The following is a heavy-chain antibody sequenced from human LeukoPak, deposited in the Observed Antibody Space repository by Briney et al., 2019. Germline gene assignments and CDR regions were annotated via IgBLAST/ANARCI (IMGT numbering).Heavy chain of an antibody. V-gene: IGHV4-59*08. Sequence: PSETLSLTRTVSGGSLSRYYWSWIRPPPERGLECSGYSYYSGSTNYNPSLKSRVTISVDTSKNQFSLKLSSVTAADTAVYYCARQTVDSSGWYELPDYWGQGTLVTVSS. CDR3: ARQTVDSSGWYELPDY. CDR2: SYYSGST. D-gene: IGHD6-19*01. J-gene: IGHJ4*02. CDR1: GGSLSRYY.